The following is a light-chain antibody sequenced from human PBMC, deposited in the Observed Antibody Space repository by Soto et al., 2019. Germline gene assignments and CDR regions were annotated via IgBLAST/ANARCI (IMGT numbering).Light chain of an antibody. J-gene: IGKJ4*01. Sequence: DIVTTQSPATLSVSHGDIPTPSCRTSRSVTSNLGRYQQKPGQPPRLLIYGASTRATGIPARFSGSGSGTDFTLTISSLQAEDFALYYCQQYDNGLIFGGGTKVDIK. CDR3: QQYDNGLI. CDR2: GAS. V-gene: IGKV3-15*01. CDR1: RSVTSN.